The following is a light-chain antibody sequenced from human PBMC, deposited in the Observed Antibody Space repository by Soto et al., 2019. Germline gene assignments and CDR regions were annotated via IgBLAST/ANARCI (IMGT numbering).Light chain of an antibody. CDR1: RSVSTN. CDR3: QQYNDSPLT. V-gene: IGKV3D-15*01. Sequence: VLTQSPATLSLSPGERATLSCRASRSVSTNLAWYQQKPGQAPRLLIDTASTRATGIPARFSGSGSGTDFTLTISSLQSEDFAVYYCQQYNDSPLTFGGGTKVDIK. J-gene: IGKJ4*01. CDR2: TAS.